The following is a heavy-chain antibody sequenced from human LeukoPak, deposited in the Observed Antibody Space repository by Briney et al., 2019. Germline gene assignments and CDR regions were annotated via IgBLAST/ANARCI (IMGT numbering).Heavy chain of an antibody. CDR2: ISSSGSTI. CDR1: GFTFSSYE. Sequence: GGSQRLSCADSGFTFSSYEMNWVRQAPGKGVEWVSYISSSGSTIYYADSVKGRFTISRDNAKNSLYLQMNSLRAEATAVYYCARDGYNPDYWGQGTLVTVSS. J-gene: IGHJ4*02. V-gene: IGHV3-48*03. D-gene: IGHD5-24*01. CDR3: ARDGYNPDY.